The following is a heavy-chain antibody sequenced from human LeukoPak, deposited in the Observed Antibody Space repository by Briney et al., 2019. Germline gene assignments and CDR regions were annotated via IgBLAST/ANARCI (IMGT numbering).Heavy chain of an antibody. V-gene: IGHV4-61*02. Sequence: SQTLSLTCTVSGGSISSGSYYWSWIRQPAGKGLEWIGRIYTSGSTNYNPSLKSRVTISVDTSKNQFSLKLSSVTAADTAVYYCARDTSVVRDAFDIWGQGAMVTVSS. J-gene: IGHJ3*02. D-gene: IGHD2/OR15-2a*01. CDR3: ARDTSVVRDAFDI. CDR2: IYTSGST. CDR1: GGSISSGSYY.